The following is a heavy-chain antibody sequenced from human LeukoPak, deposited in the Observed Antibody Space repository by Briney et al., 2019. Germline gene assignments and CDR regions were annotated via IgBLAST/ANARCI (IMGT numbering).Heavy chain of an antibody. CDR2: ISGSGSDI. D-gene: IGHD2-8*01. J-gene: IGHJ4*01. CDR3: STDPRLLMY. Sequence: QAGGSLRLSCVASGFTFVSHWMTWVRQTPGKGLEWLAYISGSGSDIYFADSVKGRFTISRDNAKNSLYLQMNSLRPEDTALYYCSTDPRLLMYWGHGTLVTVSS. V-gene: IGHV3-48*04. CDR1: GFTFVSHW.